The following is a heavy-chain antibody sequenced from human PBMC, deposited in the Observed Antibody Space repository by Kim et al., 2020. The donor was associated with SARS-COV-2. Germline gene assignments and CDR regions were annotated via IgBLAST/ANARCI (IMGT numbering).Heavy chain of an antibody. CDR3: ARHVGSGSYEGDAFDI. CDR1: GGSISRHNYY. V-gene: IGHV4-39*01. Sequence: SETLSLTCIVSGGSISRHNYYWGWIRQPPGEGLEWIGSIYHSGSTYHNPSLKSRVTISVDLSKNQVFLKLRFVTAADTAVYYCARHVGSGSYEGDAFDIWGQGTFVTVSS. CDR2: IYHSGST. J-gene: IGHJ3*02. D-gene: IGHD3-10*01.